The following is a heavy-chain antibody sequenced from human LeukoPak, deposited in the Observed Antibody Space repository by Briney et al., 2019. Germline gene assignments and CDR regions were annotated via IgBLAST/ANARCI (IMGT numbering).Heavy chain of an antibody. CDR2: IYTSGST. V-gene: IGHV4-4*07. Sequence: SETLSLTCTVSGGSTSSYYWSWIRQPAGKGLEWIGRIYTSGSTNYNPSLKSRVTMSVDTSKNQFSLKLSSVTAADTAVYYCARGVTSYYDILTGSSPEGWFDPWGQGTLVTVSS. J-gene: IGHJ5*02. CDR1: GGSTSSYY. CDR3: ARGVTSYYDILTGSSPEGWFDP. D-gene: IGHD3-9*01.